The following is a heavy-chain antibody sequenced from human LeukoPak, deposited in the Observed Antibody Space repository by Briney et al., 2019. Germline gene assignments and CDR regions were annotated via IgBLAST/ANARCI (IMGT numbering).Heavy chain of an antibody. V-gene: IGHV4-34*01. J-gene: IGHJ4*02. CDR1: GGSFSGYY. CDR2: INHSGST. Sequence: PSETLSLTCAVYGGSFSGYYWSWIRQPPGKGLEWIGEINHSGSTNYNPSLKSRVTISVDTSKNKFSLKLSSVTAADTAVYYCARDDSSGYFSTIDYWGQGTLVTVSS. D-gene: IGHD3-22*01. CDR3: ARDDSSGYFSTIDY.